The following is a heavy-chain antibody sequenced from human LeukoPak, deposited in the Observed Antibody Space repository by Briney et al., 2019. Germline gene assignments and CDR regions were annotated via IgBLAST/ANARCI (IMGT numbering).Heavy chain of an antibody. V-gene: IGHV3-7*03. J-gene: IGHJ1*01. CDR1: GFTFSSYW. CDR3: ARVMRVRGEPGYFHY. Sequence: GGSLRLSCSASGFTFSSYWMSWVRQAPGKGPEWVANINEDGSEKYYMDSVKGRFTFSRDNAKNSLYLQMNSLRAGDTAVYYCARVMRVRGEPGYFHYWGQGTLVTVSS. CDR2: INEDGSEK. D-gene: IGHD3-10*01.